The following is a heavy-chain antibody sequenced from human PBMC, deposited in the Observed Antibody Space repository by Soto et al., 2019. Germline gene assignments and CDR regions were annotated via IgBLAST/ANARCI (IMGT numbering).Heavy chain of an antibody. J-gene: IGHJ5*02. CDR1: GGSISSYY. D-gene: IGHD3-3*01. CDR2: IYYSGST. CDR3: AGTYYDFWSGYWGPYNWFDP. Sequence: PSETLSLTCTVSGGSISSYYWSWIRQPPGKGLEWIGYIYYSGSTNYNPSLKSRVTISVDTSKNQFSLKLSSVTAADTAVYYCAGTYYDFWSGYWGPYNWFDPWGQGTLVTVS. V-gene: IGHV4-59*01.